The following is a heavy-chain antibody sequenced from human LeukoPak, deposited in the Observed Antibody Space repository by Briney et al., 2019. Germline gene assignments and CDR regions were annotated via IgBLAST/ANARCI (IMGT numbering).Heavy chain of an antibody. D-gene: IGHD3-22*01. J-gene: IGHJ4*02. Sequence: GGSLRLSCAAFGISFSSYSMNWVRQAPGKGLEWVSTLSGSGGNTYYADSVKGRVTISRDNSKNTLYLQMNSLRAEDTAVYHCAKGSYYYDSADYFDYWGQGTLVTVSS. CDR2: LSGSGGNT. CDR1: GISFSSYS. CDR3: AKGSYYYDSADYFDY. V-gene: IGHV3-23*01.